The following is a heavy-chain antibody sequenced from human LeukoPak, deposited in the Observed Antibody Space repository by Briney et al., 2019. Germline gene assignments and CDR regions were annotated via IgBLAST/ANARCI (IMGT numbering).Heavy chain of an antibody. CDR1: GYSFTSYW. V-gene: IGHV5-51*01. CDR2: IYPGDSDT. CDR3: AITGRYFDWLDAFDI. J-gene: IGHJ3*02. Sequence: GESLKISCKGSGYSFTSYWIGWGRQMPGKGLEGMGIIYPGDSDTRYSPSFQGQVTISADKSISTAYLQWSSLKASDTAMYYCAITGRYFDWLDAFDIWGQGTMVTVSS. D-gene: IGHD3-9*01.